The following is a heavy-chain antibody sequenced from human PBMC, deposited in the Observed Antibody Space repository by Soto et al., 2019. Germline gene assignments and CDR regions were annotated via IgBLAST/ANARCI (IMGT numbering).Heavy chain of an antibody. CDR1: GFNFSDYY. D-gene: IGHD4-17*01. CDR3: AGPTSVTTDPFDY. V-gene: IGHV3-11*05. Sequence: QVQLVESGGGLVKPGGSLRPSCVASGFNFSDYYMSWIRQAPGKGLEWVSYISSTGVYTNYADSVKGRFTISRDNAKNSLYLQLNSLRAEDTAVYYCAGPTSVTTDPFDYWGQGTLVTVSS. CDR2: ISSTGVYT. J-gene: IGHJ4*02.